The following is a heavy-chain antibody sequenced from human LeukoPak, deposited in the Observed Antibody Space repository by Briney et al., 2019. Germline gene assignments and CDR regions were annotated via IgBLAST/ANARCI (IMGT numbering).Heavy chain of an antibody. D-gene: IGHD6-13*01. Sequence: GGSLRPSCAASGFTFSNYAMSWVRQAPGKGLEWVSTISGIGSNTYYADSVKGRFTVSRDNSKNTLYLQMNSLRAEDTAVYYCAKDLLLSDGEQQLGDYWGQGTLVTVSS. V-gene: IGHV3-23*01. J-gene: IGHJ4*02. CDR3: AKDLLLSDGEQQLGDY. CDR2: ISGIGSNT. CDR1: GFTFSNYA.